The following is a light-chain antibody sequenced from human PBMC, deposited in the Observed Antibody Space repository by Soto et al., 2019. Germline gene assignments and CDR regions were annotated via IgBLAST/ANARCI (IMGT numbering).Light chain of an antibody. CDR1: QGINSY. CDR2: AAS. J-gene: IGKJ5*01. CDR3: QQLKSNLIT. V-gene: IGKV1-9*01. Sequence: DIQLTQSPSFLSASVGDRVTITCRASQGINSYLAWYQQKPGKAPKLLIYAASTLQSGVPSRFSGSRSGTEFTLTISSLQPEDFATYYCQQLKSNLITFGQGTRLEIK.